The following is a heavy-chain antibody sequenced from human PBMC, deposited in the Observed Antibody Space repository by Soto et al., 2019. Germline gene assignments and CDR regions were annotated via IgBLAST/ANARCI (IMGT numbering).Heavy chain of an antibody. CDR2: ISAYNGNTT. J-gene: IGHJ5*02. CDR3: ARGVGSGSYYTHYNWFKP. Sequence: ASVKGSCKASGYTFTSYGFSWVRQAPGQGLEWMGWISAYNGNTTNYAQKLQGRVTMTTDTSTSTAYMELRSLTSEDTAVYYCARGVGSGSYYTHYNWFKPWGQGTLVIVSS. CDR1: GYTFTSYG. V-gene: IGHV1-18*01. D-gene: IGHD3-10*01.